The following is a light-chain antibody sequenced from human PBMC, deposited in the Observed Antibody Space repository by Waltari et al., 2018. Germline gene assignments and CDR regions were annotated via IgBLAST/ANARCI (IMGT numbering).Light chain of an antibody. CDR1: QSVRTY. V-gene: IGKV3-15*01. CDR3: QQYNKWPLLT. CDR2: GAS. Sequence: EILMTQSPATLSVXPGERATLXCRASQSVRTYVAWYQHKPGQTPRLLIYGASTRAAGISTRFSGSGSXAEFTLTISSLQPEDTXXXYXQQYNKWPLLTXXXXTKVEIK. J-gene: IGKJ4*01.